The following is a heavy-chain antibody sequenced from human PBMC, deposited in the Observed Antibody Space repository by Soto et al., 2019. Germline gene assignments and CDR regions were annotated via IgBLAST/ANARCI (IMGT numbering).Heavy chain of an antibody. CDR1: GFTFSSYT. Sequence: EVQLVESGGGLVKPGGSLRLSCAASGFTFSSYTMNWVRQAPGKGLEWVSSISSRSSYIYYADSVKGRFTISRDNAKISVYRQMNGLRAADTAVYYCARDQRYDFWCGYCRDYGMDVWGQGTTVTVSS. V-gene: IGHV3-21*02. CDR3: ARDQRYDFWCGYCRDYGMDV. D-gene: IGHD3-3*01. J-gene: IGHJ6*02. CDR2: ISSRSSYI.